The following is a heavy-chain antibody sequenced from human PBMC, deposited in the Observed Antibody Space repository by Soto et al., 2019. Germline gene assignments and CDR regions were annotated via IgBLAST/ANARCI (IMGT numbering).Heavy chain of an antibody. Sequence: VGSLKLSCAASGFTFSSYAMSWVRQAPGKGLEWVSAISGSGGSTYYADSLRGRFVISRDNTLNTLYLHVTGLRAEDTAVYYCVRESTWLRHYDYWGQGTVVTVSS. CDR1: GFTFSSYA. V-gene: IGHV3-23*01. D-gene: IGHD5-12*01. CDR3: VRESTWLRHYDY. J-gene: IGHJ4*02. CDR2: ISGSGGST.